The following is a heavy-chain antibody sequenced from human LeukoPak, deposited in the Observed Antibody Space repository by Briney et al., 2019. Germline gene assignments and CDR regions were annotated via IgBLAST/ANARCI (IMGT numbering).Heavy chain of an antibody. J-gene: IGHJ5*02. D-gene: IGHD3-3*01. Sequence: GVSLRLSCAASGFTFSSYAMSWVRQAPGKGLEWVSAISGSGGSTYYADSVKGRFTISRDNSKNTLYLQMNSLRAEDTAVYYCAKWGAAYDFWSGYLPNWFDPWGQGTLVTVSS. CDR1: GFTFSSYA. CDR2: ISGSGGST. V-gene: IGHV3-23*01. CDR3: AKWGAAYDFWSGYLPNWFDP.